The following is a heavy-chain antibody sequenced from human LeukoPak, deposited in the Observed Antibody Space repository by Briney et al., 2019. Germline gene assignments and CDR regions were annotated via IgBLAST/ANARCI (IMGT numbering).Heavy chain of an antibody. J-gene: IGHJ6*02. CDR3: ARINSYGSYGMDV. CDR1: GYTFTGYY. CDR2: INPNSGGT. Sequence: ASVKVSCKASGYTFTGYYMHWVRQAPGQGLEWMGWINPNSGGTNYAQKFQGGVTMTRDTSISTAYMELSRLRSDDTAVYYCARINSYGSYGMDVWGQGTTVTVSS. D-gene: IGHD5-18*01. V-gene: IGHV1-2*02.